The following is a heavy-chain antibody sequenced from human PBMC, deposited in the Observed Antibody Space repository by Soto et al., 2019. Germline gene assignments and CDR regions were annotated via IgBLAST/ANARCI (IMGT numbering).Heavy chain of an antibody. CDR1: GGTFSRYA. CDR3: ARGLVVAATPFWFDP. D-gene: IGHD2-15*01. V-gene: IGHV1-69*13. J-gene: IGHJ5*02. CDR2: IIPIFGTA. Sequence: SVKVSCKAAGGTFSRYAISWVRQAPGQGLEWMGGIIPIFGTANYAQKFQGRVTITADESTSTAYMELSSLRSEDTAVYYCARGLVVAATPFWFDPWGQGTLVTVSS.